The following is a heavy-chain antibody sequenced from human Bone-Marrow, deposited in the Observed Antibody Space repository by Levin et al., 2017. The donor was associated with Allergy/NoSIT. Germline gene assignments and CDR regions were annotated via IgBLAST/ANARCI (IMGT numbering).Heavy chain of an antibody. V-gene: IGHV3-30*18. CDR1: GFTFSSHA. CDR3: AKVARTGTITGSLDF. D-gene: IGHD3-10*01. J-gene: IGHJ4*02. Sequence: GGSLRLSCAASGFTFSSHAMHWVRQAPGKGLEWVSIITHDEITEFYGDSVKGRFTISRDNSKNTLYLQMNSLRSEDTAVYYCAKVARTGTITGSLDFWGQGTLVIVSS. CDR2: ITHDEITE.